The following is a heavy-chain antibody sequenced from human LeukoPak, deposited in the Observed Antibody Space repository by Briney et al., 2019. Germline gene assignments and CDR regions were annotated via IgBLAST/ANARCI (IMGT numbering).Heavy chain of an antibody. CDR2: ISSSGSTI. CDR3: AREYGSYYYYYMDV. V-gene: IGHV3-48*03. CDR1: GFTLSSYE. Sequence: GGSLRLSCAASGFTLSSYEMNWVRQAPGKGLEWVSYISSSGSTIYYADSVKGRFTISRDNAKNSLYLQMNSLRAEDTAVYYCAREYGSYYYYYMDVWGKGTTVTVSS. J-gene: IGHJ6*03. D-gene: IGHD1-14*01.